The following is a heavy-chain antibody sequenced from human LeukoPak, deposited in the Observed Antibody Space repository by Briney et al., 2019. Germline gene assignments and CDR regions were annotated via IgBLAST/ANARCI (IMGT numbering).Heavy chain of an antibody. CDR1: GFNCSDYY. V-gene: IGHV3-11*06. CDR3: ARDISRSPRDY. D-gene: IGHD3-9*01. J-gene: IGHJ4*02. CDR2: ISTTSGFT. Sequence: KPGGSLRLSCAASGFNCSDYYTGWIRQAPGGGLVWISYISTTSGFTKYAGSVKGRFIISRDNAKNTLYLQMNSLGVDDTAIYYCARDISRSPRDYWGQGTLVTVSS.